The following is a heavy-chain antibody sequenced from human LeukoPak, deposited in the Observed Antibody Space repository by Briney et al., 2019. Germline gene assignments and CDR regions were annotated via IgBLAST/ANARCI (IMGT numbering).Heavy chain of an antibody. CDR2: IIPIFGTA. D-gene: IGHD3-10*01. CDR3: ARGREFLEFDP. V-gene: IGHV1-69*05. CDR1: GGTFSSYA. Sequence: ASVKVSCKASGGTFSSYAISWVRQAPGQGLEWMGGIIPIFGTANYAQKFQGRVTMTRDTSISTAYMELSRLRSDDTAVYYCARGREFLEFDPWGQGTLVTVSS. J-gene: IGHJ5*02.